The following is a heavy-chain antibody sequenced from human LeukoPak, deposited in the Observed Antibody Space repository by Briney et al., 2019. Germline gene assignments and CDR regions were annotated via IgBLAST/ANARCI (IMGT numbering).Heavy chain of an antibody. D-gene: IGHD2-15*01. J-gene: IGHJ4*02. V-gene: IGHV7-4-1*02. Sequence: VASVIVSCKASGYTFTSYAMNWVLQAPGQGLEWMGWINTNTGNPTYAQGFTGRFVFSLDTSVSTAYLQISSLKAEDAAVYYCARDRVVAATTFDYWGQGTLVTVSS. CDR2: INTNTGNP. CDR3: ARDRVVAATTFDY. CDR1: GYTFTSYA.